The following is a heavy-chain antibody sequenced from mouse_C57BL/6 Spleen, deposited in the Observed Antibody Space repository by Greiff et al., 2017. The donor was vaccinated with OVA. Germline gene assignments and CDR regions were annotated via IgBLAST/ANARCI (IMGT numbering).Heavy chain of an antibody. CDR2: IYPGGGDT. CDR1: GYAFSSSW. J-gene: IGHJ4*01. V-gene: IGHV1-82*01. CDR3: ARLSSSDAMDY. D-gene: IGHD1-1*01. Sequence: QVQLQQSGPELVKPGASVKISCKASGYAFSSSWMTWVKQRPGKGLEWIGRIYPGGGDTNYNGNFKGKATLTADKSSSTAYMQLSSLTSEDSAVYFCARLSSSDAMDYWGQGTSVTVSS.